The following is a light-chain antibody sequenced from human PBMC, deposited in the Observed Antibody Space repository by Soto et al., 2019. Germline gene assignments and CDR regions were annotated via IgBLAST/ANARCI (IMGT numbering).Light chain of an antibody. Sequence: QSALTQPASVSGSPGQSITISCTGTSSDFNTYNYVSWYQHPPGKAPKLIIFEVSNRPSGVSNRFSGSKSGNTASLTISGLQAEDEADYYCTSYTTATSRVFGGGTQLTVL. CDR1: SSDFNTYNY. J-gene: IGLJ2*01. CDR3: TSYTTATSRV. CDR2: EVS. V-gene: IGLV2-14*01.